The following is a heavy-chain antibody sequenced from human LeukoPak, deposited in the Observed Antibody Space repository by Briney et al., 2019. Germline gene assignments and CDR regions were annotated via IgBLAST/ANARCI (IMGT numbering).Heavy chain of an antibody. CDR1: GFTFNDYA. Sequence: PGRSLRLSCAASGFTFNDYAMHWVRQAPGKGLVWVSRIKSDGSSTRYEDSVKGRFTVSRDNAKNTLYMQMNSLRGEDTAVYYCARGGRKLGDAFDIWGQGTPVTVS. V-gene: IGHV3-74*01. CDR2: IKSDGSST. J-gene: IGHJ3*02. CDR3: ARGGRKLGDAFDI. D-gene: IGHD7-27*01.